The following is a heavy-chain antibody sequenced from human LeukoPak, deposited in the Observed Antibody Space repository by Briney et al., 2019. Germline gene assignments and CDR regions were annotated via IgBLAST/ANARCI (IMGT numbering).Heavy chain of an antibody. CDR3: AGGYEAYCSSTSCYREVGFDP. CDR2: INHSGST. CDR1: GGSFSGYY. V-gene: IGHV4-34*01. D-gene: IGHD2-2*01. J-gene: IGHJ5*02. Sequence: SETLSLTCAVYGGSFSGYYWSWIRQPPGKGLEWIGEINHSGSTNYNPSLKSRVTISVDTSKNQFSLRLSSVTAADTAVYYCAGGYEAYCSSTSCYREVGFDPWGQGTLVTVSS.